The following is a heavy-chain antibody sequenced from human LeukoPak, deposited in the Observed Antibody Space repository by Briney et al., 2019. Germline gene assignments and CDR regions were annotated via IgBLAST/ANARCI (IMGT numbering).Heavy chain of an antibody. J-gene: IGHJ6*03. CDR3: ATTHYYDSSGLGFYYYYYMDV. CDR2: INSDVSST. CDR1: GFSFRSYW. Sequence: PGGSLRLSCAASGFSFRSYWMHWVRQAPGKGLVWVSRINSDVSSTSYADSVKGRFTISRDNAKNTLYLQMNSLRAEDTAVYYCATTHYYDSSGLGFYYYYYMDVWGRGTTVTVSS. V-gene: IGHV3-74*01. D-gene: IGHD3-22*01.